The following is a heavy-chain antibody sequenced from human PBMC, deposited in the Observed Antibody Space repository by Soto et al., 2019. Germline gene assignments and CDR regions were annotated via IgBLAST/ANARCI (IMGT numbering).Heavy chain of an antibody. CDR3: ARGTLAAQVNYFDY. Sequence: QVQLQESGPGLVKPSQTLSLTCTVSGGSISSGGYYWSWIRQHPGKGLEWIGYIYYSGSTYYNPSLKSRVTISVDTSKNQFSLKLCSVTAADTAVYYCARGTLAAQVNYFDYWGQGTLVTVSS. CDR2: IYYSGST. D-gene: IGHD2-15*01. CDR1: GGSISSGGYY. J-gene: IGHJ4*02. V-gene: IGHV4-31*03.